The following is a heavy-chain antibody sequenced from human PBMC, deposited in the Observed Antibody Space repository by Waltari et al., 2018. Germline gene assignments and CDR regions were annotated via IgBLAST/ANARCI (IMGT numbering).Heavy chain of an antibody. CDR3: WYSSSLGLDY. V-gene: IGHV1-3*01. CDR1: GYTFTSYA. D-gene: IGHD6-6*01. J-gene: IGHJ4*02. CDR2: INAGNGNT. Sequence: VQLVQSGAEVKKPGATVKISCKASGYTFTSYAMHWVRQAPGQRLEWMGWINAGNGNTKDSQKVQGRVTMTRDTSASTAYMELSSLRSEDTAVYYCWYSSSLGLDYWGQGTLVTVSS.